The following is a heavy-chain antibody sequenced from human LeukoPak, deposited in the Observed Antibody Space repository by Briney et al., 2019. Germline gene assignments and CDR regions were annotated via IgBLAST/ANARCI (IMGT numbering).Heavy chain of an antibody. CDR3: ARARGEWELLDWFDP. CDR1: GFTFSSYS. CDR2: ISSSSSYI. J-gene: IGHJ5*02. Sequence: GRSLRLSCAASGFTFSSYSMNWVRQAPGKGLEWVSSISSSSSYIYYADSVKGRFTISRDNAKNSLYLQMNSLRAEDTAVYYCARARGEWELLDWFDPWGQGTLVTVSS. D-gene: IGHD1-26*01. V-gene: IGHV3-21*01.